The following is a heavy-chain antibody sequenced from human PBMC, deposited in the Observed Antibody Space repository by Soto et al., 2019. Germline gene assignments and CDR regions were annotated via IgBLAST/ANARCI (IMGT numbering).Heavy chain of an antibody. J-gene: IGHJ4*02. V-gene: IGHV4-30-4*01. CDR1: GGSISSGDYY. CDR2: IYYSGST. D-gene: IGHD4-4*01. Sequence: SETLSLTCTVSGGSISSGDYYWSWIRQPPGTGLEWIGYIYYSGSTYYNPSLKSRVTISVDTSKNQFSLKLSSVTAADTAVYYCARHCRLQYCAYLDYWGQGTLVTVSS. CDR3: ARHCRLQYCAYLDY.